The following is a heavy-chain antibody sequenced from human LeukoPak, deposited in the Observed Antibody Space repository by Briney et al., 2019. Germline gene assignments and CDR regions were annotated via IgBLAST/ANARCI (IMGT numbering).Heavy chain of an antibody. J-gene: IGHJ5*02. V-gene: IGHV3-23*01. Sequence: PGGSLRLSCAASGFTFSSYAMSWVRQAPGKGLEWVSAISGSGGSTYYADSVKGRFTISRDNSKNTLYLQMNSLRAEDTAVYYCAKDRNPITGKGSFNWFDPWGQGTLVTVSS. CDR1: GFTFSSYA. CDR2: ISGSGGST. D-gene: IGHD1-20*01. CDR3: AKDRNPITGKGSFNWFDP.